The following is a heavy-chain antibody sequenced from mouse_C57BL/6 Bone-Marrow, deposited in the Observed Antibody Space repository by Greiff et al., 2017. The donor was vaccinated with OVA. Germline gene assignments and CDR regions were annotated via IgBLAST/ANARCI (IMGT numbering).Heavy chain of an antibody. J-gene: IGHJ2*01. V-gene: IGHV1-55*01. Sequence: QVQLQQPGAELVKPGASVKMSCKASGYTFTSYWITWVKQRPGQGLEWIGDIYPGSGSTNYNEKFKSKATLTVDTSSSTAYMQLSSLTSEDSAVYYCARGYYGSSYDPYWGQGTTLTVSS. D-gene: IGHD1-1*01. CDR1: GYTFTSYW. CDR2: IYPGSGST. CDR3: ARGYYGSSYDPY.